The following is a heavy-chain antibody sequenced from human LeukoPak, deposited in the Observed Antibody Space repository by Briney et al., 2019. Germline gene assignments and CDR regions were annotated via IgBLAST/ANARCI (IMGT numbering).Heavy chain of an antibody. Sequence: PSETLSLTCSVSSSSITSGYYWGWVRQPPGKGLEWIGSIYYSGSTYYNPSLKSRVTISVDTSKNQFSLKLSSVTAADTAVYYCARIRGTYYDFWSGEDADYWGQGTLVTVSS. CDR2: IYYSGST. V-gene: IGHV4-38-2*02. CDR1: SSSITSGYY. J-gene: IGHJ4*02. D-gene: IGHD3-3*01. CDR3: ARIRGTYYDFWSGEDADY.